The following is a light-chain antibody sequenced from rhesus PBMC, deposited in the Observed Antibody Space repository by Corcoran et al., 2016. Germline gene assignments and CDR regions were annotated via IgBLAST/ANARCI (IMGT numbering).Light chain of an antibody. CDR3: QHSYGTPFT. J-gene: IGKJ3*01. CDR1: ENVYNY. CDR2: KTS. V-gene: IGKV1-74*01. Sequence: DILMTQSPSSLSASVGDRVTITCRASENVYNYLYWYQQKPGNAPNLLNYKTSTLHSGGPSRFSGSGTGTHFTLTSSSLQPEDFATYYWQHSYGTPFTFGPGTKLDIK.